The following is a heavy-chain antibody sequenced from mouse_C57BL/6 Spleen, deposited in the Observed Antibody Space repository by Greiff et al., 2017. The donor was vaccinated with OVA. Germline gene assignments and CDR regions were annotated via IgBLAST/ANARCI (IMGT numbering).Heavy chain of an antibody. V-gene: IGHV5-9*01. D-gene: IGHD1-1*01. J-gene: IGHJ1*03. Sequence: EVKVVESGGGLVKPGGSLKLSCAASGFTFSSYTMSWVRQTPEKRLEWVATISGGGGNTYYPDSVKGRFTISRDNAKNTLYLQMSSLRSEDTALYYCAKDYGSSISYWYFDVWGTGTTVTVSS. CDR1: GFTFSSYT. CDR3: AKDYGSSISYWYFDV. CDR2: ISGGGGNT.